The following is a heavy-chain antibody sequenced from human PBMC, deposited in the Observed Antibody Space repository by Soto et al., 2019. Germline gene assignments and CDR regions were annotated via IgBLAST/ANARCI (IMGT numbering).Heavy chain of an antibody. CDR2: IGTAGDP. Sequence: SLRLSCAASGFTFSSYDMHWVRQATGKGLEWVSAIGTAGDPYYPGSVKGRFTISRENAKNSLYLQMNSLRAGDTAVYYRARGGDSSGYYYSSYYYGMDVWGQGTTVTVSS. CDR1: GFTFSSYD. J-gene: IGHJ6*02. V-gene: IGHV3-13*05. D-gene: IGHD3-22*01. CDR3: ARGGDSSGYYYSSYYYGMDV.